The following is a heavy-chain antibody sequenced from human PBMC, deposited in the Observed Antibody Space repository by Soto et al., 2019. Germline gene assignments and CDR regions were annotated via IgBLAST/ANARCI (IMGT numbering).Heavy chain of an antibody. CDR2: INPSDGNR. CDR3: ARDRLRGYDSSGFYS. Sequence: ASVKVSCKASGGTFSSYAISWVRQAPGQGLEWMGWINPSDGNRNFAQKFEDRVTMTTATSTNTVFLELRSLKSDDTAIYYCARDRLRGYDSSGFYSWGQGTMVTVSS. D-gene: IGHD3-22*01. J-gene: IGHJ4*02. V-gene: IGHV1-18*01. CDR1: GGTFSSYA.